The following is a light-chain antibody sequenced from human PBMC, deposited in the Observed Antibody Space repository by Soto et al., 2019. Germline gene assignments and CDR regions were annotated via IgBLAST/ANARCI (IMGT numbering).Light chain of an antibody. CDR3: QQYNDWPMYS. V-gene: IGKV3-15*01. CDR1: QSVYNK. Sequence: EIVMTQSPATLSVSPGERATLSCRASQSVYNKFAWYQQRPCQAPRLLIYGASTRATGIPARFSGGGSGTEFSLTISSLQSEDFAVYYCQQYNDWPMYSFGQGTRLEIK. J-gene: IGKJ2*01. CDR2: GAS.